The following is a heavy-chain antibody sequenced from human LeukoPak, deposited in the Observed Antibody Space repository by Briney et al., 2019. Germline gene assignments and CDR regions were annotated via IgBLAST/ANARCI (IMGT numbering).Heavy chain of an antibody. D-gene: IGHD2-21*02. J-gene: IGHJ4*02. CDR1: GGSISYDY. CDR2: IHYSGAT. CDR3: ATLRGASTAVFDS. V-gene: IGHV4-59*08. Sequence: SETLSLTCTVSGGSISYDYWSWIRQSPGKRLEWIGYIHYSGATNYSPSLKSRVTISVDASKNQFSLKLSSVTAADTALYYCATLRGASTAVFDSWGQGALVTVSS.